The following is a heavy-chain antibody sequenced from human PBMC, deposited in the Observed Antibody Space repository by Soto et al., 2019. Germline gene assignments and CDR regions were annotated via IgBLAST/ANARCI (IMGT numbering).Heavy chain of an antibody. CDR2: SRGGGFAIST. J-gene: IGHJ4*02. V-gene: IGHV3-23*01. CDR3: AKGMADFYDSSGYFEY. Sequence: GGSLRLSCVASGFTFTSYAMSWVRQAPGKGLEWVSSSRGGGFAISTDYADSVKGRFTISRDDSKNTLYLQMNSLRSEDTAVYSCAKGMADFYDSSGYFEYWGQGTLVTVSS. D-gene: IGHD3-22*01. CDR1: GFTFTSYA.